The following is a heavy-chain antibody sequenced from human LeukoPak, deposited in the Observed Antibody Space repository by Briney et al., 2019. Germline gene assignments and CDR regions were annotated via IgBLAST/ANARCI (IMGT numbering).Heavy chain of an antibody. CDR3: AREGTTIFGVVDY. Sequence: SETLSLTCTVSGGSISSSSYYWGWIRQPPGKGLEWIGSIYYSGSTYYNPSLKSRVTISVDTSKNQFSLKLSSVTAADTAVYYCAREGTTIFGVVDYWGQGTLVTVSS. V-gene: IGHV4-39*07. D-gene: IGHD3-3*01. CDR2: IYYSGST. CDR1: GGSISSSSYY. J-gene: IGHJ4*02.